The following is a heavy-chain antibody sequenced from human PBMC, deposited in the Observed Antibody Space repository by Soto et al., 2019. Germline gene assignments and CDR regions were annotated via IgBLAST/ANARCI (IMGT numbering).Heavy chain of an antibody. CDR1: GGSVTSDEDY. Sequence: SETLSLTCTVSGGSVTSDEDYWTWIRQSPGKGLEWIGYISNSGSTGYNPSLKTRLSMSVDRSKNQFTLRLTSVTAADTAVYFCATESGSTYGYFDHWGQGTRVTVSS. D-gene: IGHD5-18*01. V-gene: IGHV4-30-4*01. CDR3: ATESGSTYGYFDH. CDR2: ISNSGST. J-gene: IGHJ4*02.